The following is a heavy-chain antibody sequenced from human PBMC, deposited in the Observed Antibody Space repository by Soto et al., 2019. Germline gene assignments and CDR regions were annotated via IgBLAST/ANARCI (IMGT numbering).Heavy chain of an antibody. V-gene: IGHV3-13*01. J-gene: IGHJ5*02. CDR1: GFTFSSYD. D-gene: IGHD2-15*01. CDR2: IGTAGDT. Sequence: GGSLRLSCAASGFTFSSYDMHWVRQATGKGLEWASAIGTAGDTYYPGSVKGRFTISRENAKNSLYLQMDSLRAGDTAVYYCARVSYCSGGSCYPRSGFRFDPWGRGTLVTVSS. CDR3: ARVSYCSGGSCYPRSGFRFDP.